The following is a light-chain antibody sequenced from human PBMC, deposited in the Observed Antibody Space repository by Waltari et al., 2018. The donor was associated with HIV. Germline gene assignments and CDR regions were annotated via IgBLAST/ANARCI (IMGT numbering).Light chain of an antibody. V-gene: IGKV3-11*01. CDR3: QQRSNWPRLT. CDR1: QSVSSY. J-gene: IGKJ4*01. Sequence: EIVLTQSPATLSLSPGERATLSCRASQSVSSYLAWYQQKPGQAPRLLIYDASNRATGIPARFSGCGSGTDFTLTISSLEREDFAVYYCQQRSNWPRLTFGGGNKVEIK. CDR2: DAS.